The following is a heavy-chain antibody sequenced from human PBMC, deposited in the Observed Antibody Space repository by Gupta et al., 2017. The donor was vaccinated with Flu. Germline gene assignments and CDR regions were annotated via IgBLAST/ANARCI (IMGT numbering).Heavy chain of an antibody. D-gene: IGHD4-17*01. Sequence: QVKLVQSGAEVKKPGASVKVSCKTSGYTFTDYYVHWVRQAPGQGLEWMGWINPDSGGTNYAQKFQGRVTMTTDTSISTAYMELNRLRSDDTAVYFCTRERGLLLRLLGWFDPWGQGTLVTVSS. CDR1: GYTFTDYY. V-gene: IGHV1-2*02. J-gene: IGHJ5*02. CDR3: TRERGLLLRLLGWFDP. CDR2: INPDSGGT.